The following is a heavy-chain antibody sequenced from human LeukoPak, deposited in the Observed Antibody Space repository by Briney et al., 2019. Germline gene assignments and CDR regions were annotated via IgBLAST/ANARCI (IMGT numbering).Heavy chain of an antibody. D-gene: IGHD6-19*01. J-gene: IGHJ4*02. CDR3: ARDRVAVVSSGGGDY. CDR1: GYTFTSYA. Sequence: ASVKVSCKASGYTFTSYAMNWVRQAPGQGLEWMGWINTNTGNPTYAQGFTGRFVFSLDTSVGTAYLQISSLKAVDTAVYYCARDRVAVVSSGGGDYWGQGTLVTVSS. CDR2: INTNTGNP. V-gene: IGHV7-4-1*02.